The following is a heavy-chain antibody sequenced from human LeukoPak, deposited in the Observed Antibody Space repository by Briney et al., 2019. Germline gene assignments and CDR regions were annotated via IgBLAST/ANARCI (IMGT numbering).Heavy chain of an antibody. Sequence: GGSLRLSCAASGFTFRSYGMHWVRQAPGKGLEWVAFIRYDGSNKYYADSVKGRFTISRDNSKSTLYLQKNSLRAEDTAVYYCARGENGYSSSWYYFDYWGQGTLVTVSS. CDR1: GFTFRSYG. D-gene: IGHD6-13*01. CDR3: ARGENGYSSSWYYFDY. V-gene: IGHV3-30*02. CDR2: IRYDGSNK. J-gene: IGHJ4*02.